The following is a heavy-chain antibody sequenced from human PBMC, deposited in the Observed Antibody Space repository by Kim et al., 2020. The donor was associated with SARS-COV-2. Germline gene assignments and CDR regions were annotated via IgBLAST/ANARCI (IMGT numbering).Heavy chain of an antibody. CDR1: GDSVSSNSAA. Sequence: SQTLSLPCAISGDSVSSNSAAWNWIRQSPSRGLEWLGRTYYRSKWYNDYAVSVKSRITINPDTSKNQFSLQLNSVTPEDTAVYYCARATTSYMVRGVHDAFDIWGQGTMVTVSS. V-gene: IGHV6-1*01. CDR2: TYYRSKWYN. J-gene: IGHJ3*02. D-gene: IGHD3-10*01. CDR3: ARATTSYMVRGVHDAFDI.